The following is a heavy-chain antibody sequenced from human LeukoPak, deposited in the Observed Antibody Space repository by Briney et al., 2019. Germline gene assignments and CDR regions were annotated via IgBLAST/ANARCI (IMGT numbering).Heavy chain of an antibody. V-gene: IGHV4-39*01. CDR3: ARLRDNYFDY. J-gene: IGHJ4*02. Sequence: PSETLSLTCTVSGGSISSSSYYWGWIRQPPGKGLEWIGSIYYSGSTYYNPSLKSRVTISVDTSKNQFSLKLSSVTAADTAVYYCARLRDNYFDYWGQGTLATVSS. D-gene: IGHD2-15*01. CDR2: IYYSGST. CDR1: GGSISSSSYY.